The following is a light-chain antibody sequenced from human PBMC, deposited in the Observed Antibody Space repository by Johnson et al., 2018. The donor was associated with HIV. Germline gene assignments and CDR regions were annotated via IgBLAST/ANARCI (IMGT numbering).Light chain of an antibody. CDR3: VTWDSSLSALYV. CDR2: DNN. V-gene: IGLV1-51*01. Sequence: QSVLTQPPSVSAAPGQKVTISCSGSSSNIGNNYVSWYQQLPGTAPKPLIYDNNKRPSGIPDRFSGSKSGPSATLGITELPPWDEAHYSCVTWDSSLSALYVFGTGTKVTVL. CDR1: SSNIGNNY. J-gene: IGLJ1*01.